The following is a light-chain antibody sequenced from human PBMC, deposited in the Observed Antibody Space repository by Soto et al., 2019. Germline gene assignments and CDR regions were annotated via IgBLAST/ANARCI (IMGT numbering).Light chain of an antibody. CDR1: QSLLHSSGKTY. V-gene: IGKV2D-29*01. CDR3: MQTMQLPLT. Sequence: DVVVTQTPLPLSVTPGQPASISCKSSQSLLHSSGKTYLYWYLQKPGQPPQPLIYEVFNRFSGVSDRFSGSGSGTDFTLKISRVEAEDVGVYYCMQTMQLPLTFGGGTKVDIK. CDR2: EVF. J-gene: IGKJ4*01.